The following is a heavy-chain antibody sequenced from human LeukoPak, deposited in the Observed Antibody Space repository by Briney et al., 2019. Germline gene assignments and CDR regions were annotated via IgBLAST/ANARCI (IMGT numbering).Heavy chain of an antibody. CDR2: IRYDGSNK. Sequence: GGSLRLSCAASGFTFSSYGMHWVRQAPGKGLEWVAFIRYDGSNKYYADSVKGRFTISRDNSKNTLYLQMNSLRAEDTAVYYCAKDQVAAPPFDYWAREPWSPSPQ. D-gene: IGHD6-6*01. CDR1: GFTFSSYG. V-gene: IGHV3-30*02. CDR3: AKDQVAAPPFDY. J-gene: IGHJ4*02.